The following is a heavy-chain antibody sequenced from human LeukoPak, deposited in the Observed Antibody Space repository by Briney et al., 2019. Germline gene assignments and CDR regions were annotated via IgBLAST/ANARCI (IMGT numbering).Heavy chain of an antibody. D-gene: IGHD6-19*01. CDR3: ARDPSGYNSGWYWFDS. CDR2: IIPILAIS. CDR1: GSTFSNFP. V-gene: IGHV1-69*04. Sequence: GASVKVSCKASGSTFSNFPINWVRQAPGQGLEWMGRIIPILAISNFAQKFQGRVTITADNSTSTAYMELSSLKSEDTAVYFCARDPSGYNSGWYWFDSWGQGTLVTVSS. J-gene: IGHJ5*01.